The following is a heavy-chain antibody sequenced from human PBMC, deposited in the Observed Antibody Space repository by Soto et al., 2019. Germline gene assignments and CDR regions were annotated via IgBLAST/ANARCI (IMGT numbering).Heavy chain of an antibody. CDR3: ARWTYCGGDCYWLDF. Sequence: SETLSLTCAISGGSISGFYWGWIRQPPGKGLEWIGNIYYSGSANYDPSLRSRVTISLNTSKNQFSLNLNSVTAADTAIYYCARWTYCGGDCYWLDFWGQGTLVTVSS. CDR1: GGSISGFY. V-gene: IGHV4-59*01. D-gene: IGHD2-21*02. J-gene: IGHJ4*02. CDR2: IYYSGSA.